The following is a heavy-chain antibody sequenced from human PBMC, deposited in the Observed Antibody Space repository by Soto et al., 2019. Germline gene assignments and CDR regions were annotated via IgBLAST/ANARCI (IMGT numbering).Heavy chain of an antibody. CDR3: ARDGYCSGGICYDPTLDY. V-gene: IGHV1-18*01. J-gene: IGHJ4*02. CDR1: GYSFTTYG. Sequence: ASVKVSCKASGYSFTTYGISWVRQAPGQGLEWMGWISAYNGDTNYAQNFQGRVTMTTDTSMSIVYMELRSLRSDDTAVYYCARDGYCSGGICYDPTLDYWGQGTLVTVSS. D-gene: IGHD2-15*01. CDR2: ISAYNGDT.